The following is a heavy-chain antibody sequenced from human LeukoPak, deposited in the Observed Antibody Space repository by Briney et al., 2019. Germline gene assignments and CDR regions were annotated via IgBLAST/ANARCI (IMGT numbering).Heavy chain of an antibody. Sequence: SVKVSCKASGGTFSSYAISWVRQAPGQGLEWMGRIIPILGIANYAQKFQGRVTITADKSTSTAYMELSSLRSEDTAVYYCASPSPYCSGGSCYSEGLDYWGQGTLVTVSS. J-gene: IGHJ4*02. D-gene: IGHD2-15*01. CDR3: ASPSPYCSGGSCYSEGLDY. CDR1: GGTFSSYA. V-gene: IGHV1-69*04. CDR2: IIPILGIA.